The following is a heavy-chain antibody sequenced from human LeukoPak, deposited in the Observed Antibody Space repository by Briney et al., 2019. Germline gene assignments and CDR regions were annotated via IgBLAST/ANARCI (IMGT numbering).Heavy chain of an antibody. CDR1: GYTFTGYY. D-gene: IGHD3-22*01. Sequence: ASVKVSCKASGYTFTGYYMHWVRQAPGQGLEWMGWINPNSGGTNYAQKFQGWVTMTRDTSISTVYMELSRLRSDDTAVYYCARAWAYDSSGYRYYYFDYWGQGTWSPSPQ. J-gene: IGHJ4*02. V-gene: IGHV1-2*04. CDR3: ARAWAYDSSGYRYYYFDY. CDR2: INPNSGGT.